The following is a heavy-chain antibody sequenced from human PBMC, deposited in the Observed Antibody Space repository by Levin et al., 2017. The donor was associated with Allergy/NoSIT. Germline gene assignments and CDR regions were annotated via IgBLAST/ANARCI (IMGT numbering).Heavy chain of an antibody. CDR1: GASISSSDSY. J-gene: IGHJ4*02. Sequence: SETLSLTCSVSGASISSSDSYWSWIRQHPGKGLESIAYIQYTGTTYYNPSLKSRVTISVDTSENQLSLKLNSVTATDTAVYYCARGRGYGYGVDYWGQGTLVTVSS. CDR2: IQYTGTT. V-gene: IGHV4-31*03. D-gene: IGHD5-18*01. CDR3: ARGRGYGYGVDY.